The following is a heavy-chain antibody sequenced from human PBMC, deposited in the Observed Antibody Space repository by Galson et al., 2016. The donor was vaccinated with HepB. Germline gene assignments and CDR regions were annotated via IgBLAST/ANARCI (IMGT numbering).Heavy chain of an antibody. CDR3: AARVSSGPLDS. J-gene: IGHJ5*01. CDR1: GGSINSAGYY. V-gene: IGHV4-31*03. D-gene: IGHD6-19*01. CDR2: AYYSGTT. Sequence: TLSLTCTVSGGSINSAGYYWGWIRQPPGKGLEWIGYAYYSGTTYYNPSLKGRLTISLDTSKSQFSLKLTFVTAADTAVYYCAARVSSGPLDSWGQGTLVTVSS.